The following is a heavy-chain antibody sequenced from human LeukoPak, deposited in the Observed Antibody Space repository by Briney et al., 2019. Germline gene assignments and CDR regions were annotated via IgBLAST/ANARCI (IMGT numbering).Heavy chain of an antibody. J-gene: IGHJ3*02. V-gene: IGHV5-51*07. Sequence: GESLKISSKGSGYSFTNYWSGWVHQMPGKGLEWMGIIYPGDSDTRYSPSFKGQVTISADKSISTAYLQWSSLKASDTAMYYCARVVYEHSAFDIWVQGTMVTVSS. CDR2: IYPGDSDT. CDR1: GYSFTNYW. CDR3: ARVVYEHSAFDI. D-gene: IGHD2-21*01.